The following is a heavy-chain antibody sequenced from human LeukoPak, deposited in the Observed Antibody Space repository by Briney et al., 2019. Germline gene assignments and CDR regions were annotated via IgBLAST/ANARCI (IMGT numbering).Heavy chain of an antibody. V-gene: IGHV4-34*01. CDR2: INHSGST. CDR3: ARGGVRGATRVRPFDY. CDR1: GFTFSSFG. D-gene: IGHD3-10*01. Sequence: GSLRLSCAASGFTFSSFGMNWIRQAPGKGLEWIGEINHSGSTNYNPSLKSRVTISVDTSKNQFSLKLSSVTAADTAVYYCARGGVRGATRVRPFDYWGQGTLVTVSS. J-gene: IGHJ4*02.